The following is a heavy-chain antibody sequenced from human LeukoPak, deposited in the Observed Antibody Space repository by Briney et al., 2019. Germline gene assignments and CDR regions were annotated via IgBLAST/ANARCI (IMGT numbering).Heavy chain of an antibody. CDR2: FYYSGST. J-gene: IGHJ4*02. CDR3: ARLVVSSWYHEVLLGRDY. V-gene: IGHV4-39*01. D-gene: IGHD6-13*01. CDR1: GGSISSRPYC. Sequence: SQTLSLTCTVSGGSISSRPYCWGWIRQPPGKGLEWLGSFYYSGSTYYKPSLKSRVTISVDTSKNQISLKLSSVTAADTAVYYCARLVVSSWYHEVLLGRDYWGQGTLVTVSS.